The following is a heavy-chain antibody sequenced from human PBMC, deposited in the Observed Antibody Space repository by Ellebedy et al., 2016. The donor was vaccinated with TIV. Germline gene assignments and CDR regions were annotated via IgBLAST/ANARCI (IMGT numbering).Heavy chain of an antibody. D-gene: IGHD3-10*01. J-gene: IGHJ5*02. CDR3: ARQGVRGVIELQADDWFDP. Sequence: ASVKVSCKAFGYTFTSYYIHWVRQAPGQGLEWMGMISPSNGGINYSQKFLGRVTMTRDTSTSTVYMELTSLTSEDPAVYYCARQGVRGVIELQADDWFDPWGQGTLVTVSS. V-gene: IGHV1-46*01. CDR1: GYTFTSYY. CDR2: ISPSNGGI.